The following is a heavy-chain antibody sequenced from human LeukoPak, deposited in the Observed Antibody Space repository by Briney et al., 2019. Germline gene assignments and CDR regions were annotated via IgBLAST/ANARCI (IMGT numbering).Heavy chain of an antibody. Sequence: SVKVSCTASAGTFNRYAISWVRQAPGQGLEWMGRITPLSATPSQSQWIQGRVTITADISTNTVYLDLSSLRSEDTALYFCAGDPPGTPVGFDAWGQGTMVTVSS. CDR2: ITPLSATP. D-gene: IGHD3-10*01. CDR3: AGDPPGTPVGFDA. V-gene: IGHV1-69*06. CDR1: AGTFNRYA. J-gene: IGHJ3*01.